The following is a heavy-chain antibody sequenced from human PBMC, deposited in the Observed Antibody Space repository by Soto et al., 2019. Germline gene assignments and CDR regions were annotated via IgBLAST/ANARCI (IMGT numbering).Heavy chain of an antibody. D-gene: IGHD6-19*01. Sequence: QGQLMQSGAEVKKPGASLKLSCRASGYTLTTNYIHWVRQAPGHRPEWVGMINPRSNGNTNYAQKFRGRVTATSDPSASTVYMELNSLSSDDTAVYYCTRGEVATSGWSFDLWGQGTLVTVSS. V-gene: IGHV1-46*03. CDR3: TRGEVATSGWSFDL. J-gene: IGHJ4*02. CDR1: GYTLTTNY. CDR2: INPRSNGNT.